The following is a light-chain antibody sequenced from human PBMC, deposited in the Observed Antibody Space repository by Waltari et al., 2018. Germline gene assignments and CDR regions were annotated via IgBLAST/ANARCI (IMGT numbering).Light chain of an antibody. CDR3: QDYGGSRT. CDR1: QSVSSNT. J-gene: IGKJ1*01. Sequence: EIVLTQSPGTLSLSPGERATLSCRASQSVSSNTLAWYQHKPGQAPRRLIFGASSRATGIPDRFSGSGSGTEFALTISRLEPEDFAVYYCQDYGGSRTFGQGTKVEIK. V-gene: IGKV3-20*01. CDR2: GAS.